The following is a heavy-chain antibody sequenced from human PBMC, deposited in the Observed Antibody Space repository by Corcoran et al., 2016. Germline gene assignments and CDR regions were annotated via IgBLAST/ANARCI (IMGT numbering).Heavy chain of an antibody. CDR3: ARERGWGYNRFDP. J-gene: IGHJ5*02. CDR1: GYTFTSYA. Sequence: QVQLVQSGAEVKKPGASVKVSCKASGYTFTSYAMHWVRQAPGQRLEWMGWINAGNGNTKYSQKFQGRVTITRDTSASTAYMELSSLRSEDTAVYYWARERGWGYNRFDPWGQGTLVTVSS. V-gene: IGHV1-3*01. D-gene: IGHD5-12*01. CDR2: INAGNGNT.